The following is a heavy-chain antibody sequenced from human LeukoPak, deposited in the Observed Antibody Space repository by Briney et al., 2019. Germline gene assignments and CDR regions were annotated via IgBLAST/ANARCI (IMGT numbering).Heavy chain of an antibody. CDR3: AKEDSGWHFDY. J-gene: IGHJ4*02. V-gene: IGHV3-23*01. CDR2: NSDSGSSS. CDR1: GFTFSSYA. Sequence: GGSPRLSCAASGFTFSSYAMSWVRQAPGKGLAWVAGNSDSGSSSYYTDSVKGRFTISRDNSKNTLYLQMNSLRAEDTAVYYCAKEDSGWHFDYWGQGTLVTVSS. D-gene: IGHD6-19*01.